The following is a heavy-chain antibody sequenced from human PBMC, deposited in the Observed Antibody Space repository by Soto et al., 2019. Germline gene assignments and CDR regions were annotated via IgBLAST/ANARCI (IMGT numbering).Heavy chain of an antibody. J-gene: IGHJ4*02. V-gene: IGHV3-23*01. CDR3: AEDQYYDSSGYQDY. CDR1: GFTFSSYA. CDR2: ISGSGGST. Sequence: PGGSLRLSCAASGFTFSSYAMSWVRQAPGKGLEWVSAISGSGGSTYYADSVKGRFTISRDNSKNTLYLQMNSLRAEDTAVYYCAEDQYYDSSGYQDYWGQGTLVTVSS. D-gene: IGHD3-22*01.